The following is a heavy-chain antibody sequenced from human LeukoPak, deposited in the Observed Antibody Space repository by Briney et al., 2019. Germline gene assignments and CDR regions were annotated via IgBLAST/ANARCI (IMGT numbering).Heavy chain of an antibody. D-gene: IGHD6-13*01. Sequence: SETLSLTCTVSGGSISSSSYYWGWIRQPPGKGLEWIGSIYYSGSTYYNPSLKSRVTISVDTSKNQFSLKLSSVTAADTAVYYCARPPYGAAAGFDYWGQGTLVTVSS. V-gene: IGHV4-39*01. CDR3: ARPPYGAAAGFDY. J-gene: IGHJ4*02. CDR1: GGSISSSSYY. CDR2: IYYSGST.